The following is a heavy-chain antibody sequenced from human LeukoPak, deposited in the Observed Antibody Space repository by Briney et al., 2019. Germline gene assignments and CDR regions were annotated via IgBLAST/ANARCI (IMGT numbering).Heavy chain of an antibody. V-gene: IGHV3-21*01. CDR3: ARDFDQLGLRELLPFYYFDY. CDR1: GFTSSSYR. Sequence: PGGSLRLSCAASGFTSSSYRMHWGRPAAKEVRGWVSSISRSSSYTYFAKLVKGRFTISTDNAKSSLHLQMNSLRAEDTAVYFCARDFDQLGLRELLPFYYFDYWGQGTLVTVSS. D-gene: IGHD3-10*01. CDR2: ISRSSSYT. J-gene: IGHJ4*02.